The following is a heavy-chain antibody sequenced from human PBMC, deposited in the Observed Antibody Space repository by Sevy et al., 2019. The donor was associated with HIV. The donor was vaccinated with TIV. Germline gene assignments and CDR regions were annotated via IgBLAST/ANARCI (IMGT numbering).Heavy chain of an antibody. D-gene: IGHD1-26*01. CDR2: ISYEGTET. CDR3: ARDGGYSVKWYPLY. V-gene: IGHV3-30-3*01. J-gene: IGHJ4*01. Sequence: GGSLRLSCAASGFAFSTHAMHCVRQAPGKGLEWVAVISYEGTETFYAASVEGRFTISRDKSKNMLSLQINSLRPEDTAVYYCARDGGYSVKWYPLYWGHGTLVTVSS. CDR1: GFAFSTHA.